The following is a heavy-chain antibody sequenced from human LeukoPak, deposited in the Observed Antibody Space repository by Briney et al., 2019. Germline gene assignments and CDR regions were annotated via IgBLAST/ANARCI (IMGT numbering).Heavy chain of an antibody. V-gene: IGHV7-4-1*02. CDR2: INTNTGNP. CDR1: GHTFTGYY. D-gene: IGHD2-15*01. CDR3: ARDADRERDIVVVVADGGNWFDP. J-gene: IGHJ5*02. Sequence: GASVKVSCKASGHTFTGYYMHWVRQAPGQGLEWMGWINTNTGNPTYAQGFTGRFVFSLDTSVSTAYLQISSVQAEDTAVYYCARDADRERDIVVVVADGGNWFDPWGQGTLVTVSS.